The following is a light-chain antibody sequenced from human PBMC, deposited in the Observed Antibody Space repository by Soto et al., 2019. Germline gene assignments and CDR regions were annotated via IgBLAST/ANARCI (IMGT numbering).Light chain of an antibody. Sequence: QSVLTQPASVSGSLGQSITISCTGTSSDVGGYNYVSWYQQHPGKAPKLMIYEVSNRPSGVSNRFSGSKSGNTASLTISGLQAEYEADYYCSLYTSSSSWVFGGWTKLTVL. CDR3: SLYTSSSSWV. V-gene: IGLV2-14*01. J-gene: IGLJ3*02. CDR2: EVS. CDR1: SSDVGGYNY.